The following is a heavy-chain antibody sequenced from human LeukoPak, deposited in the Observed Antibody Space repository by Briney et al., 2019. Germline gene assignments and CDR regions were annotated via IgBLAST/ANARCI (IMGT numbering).Heavy chain of an antibody. CDR3: AKVQYRLHPGL. CDR1: GFTFSSYA. J-gene: IGHJ4*02. Sequence: GGSLRLSCAASGFTFSSYAMSWVRQAPGQGLEWVSAISGSGGSTYYADSVKGRFTIPRDNSKNTLYLQMNSLRAEDTAVYYCAKVQYRLHPGLWGQGALVTVSS. V-gene: IGHV3-23*01. CDR2: ISGSGGST. D-gene: IGHD5-12*01.